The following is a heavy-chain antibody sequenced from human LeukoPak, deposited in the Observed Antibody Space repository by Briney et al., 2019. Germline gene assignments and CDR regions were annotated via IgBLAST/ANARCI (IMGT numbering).Heavy chain of an antibody. J-gene: IGHJ5*02. CDR3: ARVWFGELYWFDP. D-gene: IGHD3-10*01. CDR1: GFTVSSNY. Sequence: GGSLRLSCAASGFTVSSNYMSWVRQAPGKGLEWVSVIYSGGSTYYADSVKGRFTISRDNSKNTLYLQMNSLRAEDTAVYYCARVWFGELYWFDPWGQGTLVTVSS. V-gene: IGHV3-53*01. CDR2: IYSGGST.